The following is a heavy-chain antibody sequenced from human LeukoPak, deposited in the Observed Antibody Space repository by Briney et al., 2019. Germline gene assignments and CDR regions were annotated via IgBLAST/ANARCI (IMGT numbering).Heavy chain of an antibody. D-gene: IGHD2-2*01. CDR3: ARRHRRGYCSSTSCPRMYYFDY. J-gene: IGHJ4*02. Sequence: SETLSLTCTVSGGSISSSSYYWGWIRQPPGKGLEWIGSIYYSGSTYYNPSLKSRVTISVDTSKSQFSLKLSSVTAADTAVYYCARRHRRGYCSSTSCPRMYYFDYWGQGTLVTVSS. CDR2: IYYSGST. CDR1: GGSISSSSYY. V-gene: IGHV4-39*07.